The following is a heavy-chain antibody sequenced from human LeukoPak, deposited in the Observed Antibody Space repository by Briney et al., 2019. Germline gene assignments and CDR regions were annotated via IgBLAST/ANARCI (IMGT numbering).Heavy chain of an antibody. D-gene: IGHD2-15*01. V-gene: IGHV3-33*06. J-gene: IGHJ4*02. CDR2: IYFDGGNK. Sequence: SGGSLRLSCAASGFTFTTYGMHWVRQAPGKGLEWLAVIYFDGGNKFYADSVKGRFTISRDNSKNTLYLQMTSLRAEDTAVYYCAKGICSGGSCSTDYWGQGTLVTVSS. CDR3: AKGICSGGSCSTDY. CDR1: GFTFTTYG.